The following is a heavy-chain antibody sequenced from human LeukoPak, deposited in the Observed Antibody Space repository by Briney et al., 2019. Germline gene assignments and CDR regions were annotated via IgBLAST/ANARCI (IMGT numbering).Heavy chain of an antibody. Sequence: SETLSLTCAVYGGSFSGYYWSWIRQPPGKGLEWSGEINHSGSTNYNPSLKSRVTISVDTSKNQFSLKLSSVTAADTAVYYCARGKRKYYDSSINYWGQGTLVTVSS. D-gene: IGHD3-22*01. J-gene: IGHJ4*02. CDR1: GGSFSGYY. V-gene: IGHV4-34*01. CDR2: INHSGST. CDR3: ARGKRKYYDSSINY.